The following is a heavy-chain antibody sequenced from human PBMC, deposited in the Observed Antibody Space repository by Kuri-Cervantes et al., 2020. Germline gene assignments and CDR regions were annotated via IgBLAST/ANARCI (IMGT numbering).Heavy chain of an antibody. V-gene: IGHV4-34*01. CDR2: INHSGST. J-gene: IGHJ5*02. CDR3: TRVLYNPTLRRPSNWFDP. CDR1: GGSFSGYY. Sequence: SQTLSLTCAVYGGSFSGYYWSWIRQPPGKGLNWIGEINHSGSTNYNPSLKSRVTISVDTSKNQFSLKLTSVTAADTAVYYCTRVLYNPTLRRPSNWFDPWGQGTLVTVSS. D-gene: IGHD1-14*01.